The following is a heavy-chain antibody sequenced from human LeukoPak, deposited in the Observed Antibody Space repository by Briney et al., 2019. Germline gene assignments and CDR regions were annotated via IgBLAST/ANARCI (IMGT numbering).Heavy chain of an antibody. J-gene: IGHJ4*02. D-gene: IGHD1-26*01. CDR1: GLTHIKYY. V-gene: IGHV3-7*01. CDR2: IKQDGYTK. Sequence: GGALLLSCSSSGLTHIKYYMSSVGQAPGKGLEGVANIKQDGYTKSHVLSGQGRFNISRDDAENSLYLEMNSLRDEDTAVYFCARDRDVGATIHDYWGQGTLVTVSS. CDR3: ARDRDVGATIHDY.